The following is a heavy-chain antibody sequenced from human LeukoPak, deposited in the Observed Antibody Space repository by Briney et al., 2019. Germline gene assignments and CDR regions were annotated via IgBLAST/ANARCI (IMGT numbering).Heavy chain of an antibody. CDR1: GASVNSGSSY. D-gene: IGHD3-22*01. Sequence: PSETLSLTCTVSGASVNSGSSYWSWIRQPPGKGLEWIGEINHSGSTNYNPSLKSRDTISVDTSKNQFSLKLSSVTAADTAVYYCAREGSSGYYHDAFDIWGQGTMVTVSS. CDR3: AREGSSGYYHDAFDI. J-gene: IGHJ3*02. V-gene: IGHV4-39*07. CDR2: INHSGST.